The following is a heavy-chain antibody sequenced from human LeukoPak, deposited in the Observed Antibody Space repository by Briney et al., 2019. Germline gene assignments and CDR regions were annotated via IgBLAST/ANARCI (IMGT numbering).Heavy chain of an antibody. D-gene: IGHD3-16*02. CDR3: ARGVDVWGNYRQYYFDY. V-gene: IGHV3-23*01. CDR1: GFTFSKNA. CDR2: ITSSGSAT. Sequence: GGSLRLSCAASGFTFSKNAMSWVRQAPGKGLEWVSSITSSGSATCYADSVKGRFTISSDNSKNTLYLQMNGLRAEDTAVYYCARGVDVWGNYRQYYFDYWGQETLVTVSS. J-gene: IGHJ4*02.